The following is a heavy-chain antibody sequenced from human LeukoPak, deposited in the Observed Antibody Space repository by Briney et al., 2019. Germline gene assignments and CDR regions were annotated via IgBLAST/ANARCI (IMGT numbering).Heavy chain of an antibody. CDR2: IIPIFGTA. D-gene: IGHD3-22*01. CDR1: GYTFTGYH. Sequence: SVKVSCKASGYTFTGYHMHWVRQAPGQGLEWMGGIIPIFGTANYAQKFQGRVTITADESTSTAYMELSSLRSEDTAVYYCARDLVRSLRAAAFDIWGQGTMVTVSS. J-gene: IGHJ3*02. CDR3: ARDLVRSLRAAAFDI. V-gene: IGHV1-69*13.